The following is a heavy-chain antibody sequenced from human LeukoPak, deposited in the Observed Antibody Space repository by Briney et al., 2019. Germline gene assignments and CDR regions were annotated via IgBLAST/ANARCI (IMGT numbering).Heavy chain of an antibody. CDR1: GFTFSSYA. D-gene: IGHD4-17*01. CDR2: ISGSGGST. Sequence: GGSLRLSCAASGFTFSSYAMSWVRQAPGKGLEWVSAISGSGGSTYYADSVKGRFTISRDNSKNTLYLQMNSLRAEDTAVYYCAKDFRGYGDYYFDYWAREPWSPSPQ. CDR3: AKDFRGYGDYYFDY. V-gene: IGHV3-23*01. J-gene: IGHJ4*02.